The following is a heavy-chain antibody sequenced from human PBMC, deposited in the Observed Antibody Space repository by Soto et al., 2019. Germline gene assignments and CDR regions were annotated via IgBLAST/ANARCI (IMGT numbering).Heavy chain of an antibody. CDR3: ARDGRGSQLWFSSASSYYYYYGMDV. V-gene: IGHV3-7*05. CDR2: IKQDGSEK. CDR1: GFTFSSYW. J-gene: IGHJ6*02. Sequence: GGSLRLSCAASGFTFSSYWMSWVRQAPGKGLEWVANIKQDGSEKYYVDSVKGRFTISRDNAKNSLYLQMNSLRAEDTAVYYCARDGRGSQLWFSSASSYYYYYGMDVWGQGTTVTVSS. D-gene: IGHD5-18*01.